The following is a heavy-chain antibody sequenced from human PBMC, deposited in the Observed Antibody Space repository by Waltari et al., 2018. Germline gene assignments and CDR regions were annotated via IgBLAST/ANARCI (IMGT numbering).Heavy chain of an antibody. V-gene: IGHV4-39*01. D-gene: IGHD1-26*01. CDR1: GDSFSSDNYY. CDR3: ARHYRADGGSFDI. CDR2: VYYSGST. J-gene: IGHJ3*02. Sequence: QLQLQESGPGLVKPSETLSLTCTVSGDSFSSDNYYWCWTRQPPGKWPEWIGSVYYSGSTYDNPSLKSRVTISIDTSKNQFSLMLSSVTAADTAVYYCARHYRADGGSFDIWGQGTMVTVSS.